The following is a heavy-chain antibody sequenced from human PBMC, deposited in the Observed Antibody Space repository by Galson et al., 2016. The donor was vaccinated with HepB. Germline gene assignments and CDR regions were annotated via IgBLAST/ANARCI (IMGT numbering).Heavy chain of an antibody. J-gene: IGHJ2*01. CDR3: ARASLHMVRGVSQWYFDL. D-gene: IGHD3-10*01. CDR1: GFTFSSYW. V-gene: IGHV3-74*01. CDR2: INRDGSST. Sequence: SLRLSCAASGFTFSSYWMHWVRHAPGKGLVWVSRINRDGSSTSYADSVSGRFTISRDNAKNTLYLQMNSLRAEDTAVYYCARASLHMVRGVSQWYFDLWGRGTLVTVSS.